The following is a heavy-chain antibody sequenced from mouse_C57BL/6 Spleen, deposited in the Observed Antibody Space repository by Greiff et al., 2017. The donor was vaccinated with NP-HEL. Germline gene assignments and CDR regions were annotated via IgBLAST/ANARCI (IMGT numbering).Heavy chain of an antibody. Sequence: EVQLQQSGPGLVKPSQSLSLTCSVTGYSITSGYYWNWIRQFPGNKLEWMGYISYDGSNNYNPSLKNRITITRDTSKNLFFLKLNSVTTEDTASYYSAREGLLFAYWGQGTLVTVSA. CDR3: AREGLLFAY. CDR2: ISYDGSN. V-gene: IGHV3-6*01. CDR1: GYSITSGYY. D-gene: IGHD2-3*01. J-gene: IGHJ3*01.